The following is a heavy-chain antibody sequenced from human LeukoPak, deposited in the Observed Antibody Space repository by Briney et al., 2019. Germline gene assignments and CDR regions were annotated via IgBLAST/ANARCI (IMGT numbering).Heavy chain of an antibody. V-gene: IGHV1-69*05. CDR1: GYTFTGYY. J-gene: IGHJ6*03. CDR2: IIPIFGTA. Sequence: GASVKVSCKASGYTFTGYYMHWVRQAPGQGLEWMGGIIPIFGTANYAQKFQGRVTITTDESTSTAYMELSSLRSEDTAVYYCARDRGYSSSWTIFYYYYMDVWGKGTTVTVSS. D-gene: IGHD6-13*01. CDR3: ARDRGYSSSWTIFYYYYMDV.